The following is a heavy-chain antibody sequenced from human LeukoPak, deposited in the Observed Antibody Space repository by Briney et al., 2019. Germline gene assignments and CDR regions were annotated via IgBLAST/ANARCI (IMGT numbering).Heavy chain of an antibody. D-gene: IGHD6-13*01. Sequence: PSETLSLTCTVSGGSISSYYWSWIRQPAGKGLEWIGRIYTSGSTNYNPSLKSRVTMSVDTSKNQFSLKLSSVTAADTAVYYCARGRYLTTLGGAAAGFLDNWGQGTLVTVSS. J-gene: IGHJ4*02. CDR3: ARGRYLTTLGGAAAGFLDN. CDR1: GGSISSYY. CDR2: IYTSGST. V-gene: IGHV4-4*07.